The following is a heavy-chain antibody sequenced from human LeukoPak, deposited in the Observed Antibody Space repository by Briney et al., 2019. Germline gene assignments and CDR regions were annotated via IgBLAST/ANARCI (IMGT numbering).Heavy chain of an antibody. CDR3: AKGYYYYGMDV. CDR1: GFTFSSYA. Sequence: GGSLRLSCAASGFTFSSYAMHWVRQAPGKGLEWVSGISWNSGSIGYADSVKGRFTISRDNAKNSLYLQMNSLRAEDTALYYCAKGYYYYGMDVWGQGTTVTVSS. CDR2: ISWNSGSI. V-gene: IGHV3-9*01. J-gene: IGHJ6*02.